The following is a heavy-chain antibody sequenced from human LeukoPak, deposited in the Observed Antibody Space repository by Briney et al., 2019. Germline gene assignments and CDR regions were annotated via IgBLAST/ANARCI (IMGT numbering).Heavy chain of an antibody. Sequence: SETLSLTSPVYGGSTSSYSWSWIRQPQGKGMEWIGYIYYSGLTTYNPSLKSRITISVYTSKNQFSLKLSSVTAADTAVYYCARANFDGWLYYYYGMDVWGQGTTVTVSS. D-gene: IGHD3-9*01. CDR2: IYYSGLT. J-gene: IGHJ6*02. V-gene: IGHV4-59*08. CDR1: GGSTSSYS. CDR3: ARANFDGWLYYYYGMDV.